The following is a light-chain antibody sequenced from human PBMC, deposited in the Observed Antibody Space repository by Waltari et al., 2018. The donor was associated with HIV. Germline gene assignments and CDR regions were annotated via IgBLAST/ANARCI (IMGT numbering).Light chain of an antibody. CDR2: AAS. CDR3: QQSYSSPPT. CDR1: QSISSY. V-gene: IGKV1-39*01. Sequence: DIQMTQSPSSLSASIGDRVIITCRASQSISSYLNWYQQKPGKVPKLLIHAASSLQSGVPSRFSGSGSGTDFTLTISSLHPEDFATYYCQQSYSSPPTFGQGTKLEI. J-gene: IGKJ2*01.